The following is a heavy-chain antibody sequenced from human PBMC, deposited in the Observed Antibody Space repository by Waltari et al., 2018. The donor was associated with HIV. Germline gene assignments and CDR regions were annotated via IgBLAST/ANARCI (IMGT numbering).Heavy chain of an antibody. J-gene: IGHJ4*02. V-gene: IGHV3-53*02. CDR1: GLTVSSNF. Sequence: EVQLVETGGGLIQPGGSLRLSCAASGLTVSSNFMNWVRQAPGKGLGWVSLIDSGGSTYYADSVKGRFTISRDNSKNTLYLQMNSLRAEDTAVYYCARVRSTMGRFQGFDYWGQGTLVTVSS. CDR3: ARVRSTMGRFQGFDY. D-gene: IGHD1-26*01. CDR2: IDSGGST.